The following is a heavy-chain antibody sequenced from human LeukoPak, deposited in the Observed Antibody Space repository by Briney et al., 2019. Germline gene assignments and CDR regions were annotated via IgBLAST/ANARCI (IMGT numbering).Heavy chain of an antibody. J-gene: IGHJ4*02. V-gene: IGHV3-48*03. D-gene: IGHD6-19*01. CDR2: ISTSGSTI. CDR3: ARDHYSSGWYLADFDY. CDR1: GFSFSNFE. Sequence: PGGSLRLSCSASGFSFSNFEMNWVRQAPGKGLEWVSYISTSGSTIYYADSVKGRFTISRDNAKNSLYLQMNSLRAEDTAVYYCARDHYSSGWYLADFDYWGQGTLVTVSS.